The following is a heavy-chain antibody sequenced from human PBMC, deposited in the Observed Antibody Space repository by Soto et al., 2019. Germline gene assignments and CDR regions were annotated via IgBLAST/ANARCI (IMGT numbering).Heavy chain of an antibody. D-gene: IGHD6-13*01. CDR3: ARRKQLVFHRMDV. Sequence: SETLSLTCAVYGGSFSGYYWSWIRQPPGKGLEWIGEINHSGSTNYNPSLKSRVTISVDTSKNQFSLKLSSVTAADTAVYYCARRKQLVFHRMDVWGQGTTVTVSS. J-gene: IGHJ6*02. V-gene: IGHV4-34*01. CDR1: GGSFSGYY. CDR2: INHSGST.